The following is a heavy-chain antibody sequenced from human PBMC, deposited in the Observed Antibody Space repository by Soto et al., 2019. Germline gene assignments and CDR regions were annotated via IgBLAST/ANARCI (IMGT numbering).Heavy chain of an antibody. CDR1: GGSFSGYY. CDR2: INHSGST. J-gene: IGHJ6*03. Sequence: SETLSLTCAVYGGSFSGYYWSWIRQPPGKGLEWIGEINHSGSTNYNPSLKSRVTISVDTPKNQFSLKLSSVTAADTAVYYCARGFSGDIVVVPAASGDHYYYMDVWGKGTTVTVSS. V-gene: IGHV4-34*01. CDR3: ARGFSGDIVVVPAASGDHYYYMDV. D-gene: IGHD2-2*01.